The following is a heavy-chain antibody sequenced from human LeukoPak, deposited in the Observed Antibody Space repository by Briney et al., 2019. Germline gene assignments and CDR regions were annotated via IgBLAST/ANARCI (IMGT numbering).Heavy chain of an antibody. V-gene: IGHV4-59*01. J-gene: IGHJ4*02. CDR2: TYYSGNT. CDR1: GGSMSSYY. CDR3: ARMYSGTSYYFDY. Sequence: SETLSLTCTVSGGSMSSYYWSWIRQPPGKGLEWIGYTYYSGNTNCNPSLKSRVTISVDTSKNQFSLKLSSVTAADTAVYYCARMYSGTSYYFDYWGQGTLVTVSS. D-gene: IGHD1-26*01.